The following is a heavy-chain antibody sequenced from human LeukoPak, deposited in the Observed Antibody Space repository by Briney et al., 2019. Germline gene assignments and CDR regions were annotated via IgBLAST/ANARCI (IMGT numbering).Heavy chain of an antibody. CDR1: GYTFTGYY. J-gene: IGHJ6*02. D-gene: IGHD5-18*01. CDR3: ARASQSWIQLWSAMTYGMDV. Sequence: GASVKVSCKASGYTFTGYYMHWVRQAPGQGLEWMGWINPNSGGTNYAQKFQGRVTMTRDTSISTAYMELSSLRSEDTAVYYCARASQSWIQLWSAMTYGMDVWGQGTTVTVSS. V-gene: IGHV1-2*02. CDR2: INPNSGGT.